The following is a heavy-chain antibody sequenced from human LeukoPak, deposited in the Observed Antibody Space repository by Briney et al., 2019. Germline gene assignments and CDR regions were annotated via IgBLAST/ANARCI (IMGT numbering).Heavy chain of an antibody. D-gene: IGHD2-21*02. V-gene: IGHV3-30*03. CDR3: AREDCGGDCYHQKYYFDY. Sequence: GRSLRLSCAASGFTFSSYAMHWVRQAPGEGLEWVAVVSHDGSNKHYADSVKGRFTISRDNSKNTLYLQTNSLRAEDTAVYYCAREDCGGDCYHQKYYFDYWGQGTLVTVSS. CDR2: VSHDGSNK. J-gene: IGHJ4*02. CDR1: GFTFSSYA.